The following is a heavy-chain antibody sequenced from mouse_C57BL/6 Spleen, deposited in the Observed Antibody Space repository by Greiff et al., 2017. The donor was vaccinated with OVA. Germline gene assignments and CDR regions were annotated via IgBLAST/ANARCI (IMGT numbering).Heavy chain of an antibody. Sequence: QVQLQQPGAELVKPGASVKMSCKASGYTFTSYWITWVKQRPGQGLEWIGDIYPGSGSTNYNEKFKSKTTLTVDTSSSTAYMQLSSLTSEDSAVYYCARLAYYSNYFDYWGQGTTLTVSS. V-gene: IGHV1-55*01. CDR2: IYPGSGST. CDR3: ARLAYYSNYFDY. D-gene: IGHD2-5*01. J-gene: IGHJ2*01. CDR1: GYTFTSYW.